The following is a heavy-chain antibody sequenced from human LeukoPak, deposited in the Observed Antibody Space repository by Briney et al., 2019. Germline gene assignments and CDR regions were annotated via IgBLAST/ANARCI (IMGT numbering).Heavy chain of an antibody. Sequence: GGSLRLSCAASGFNFSNYAMSWVRQAPGKGLEWVSAISGSGGSTYYADSVRGRFTISRDNSKNTLYLQMNSLRAEDTAVYYCAKELGGLVDYWGQGTLVTVSS. V-gene: IGHV3-23*01. CDR2: ISGSGGST. CDR3: AKELGGLVDY. J-gene: IGHJ4*02. D-gene: IGHD3-16*01. CDR1: GFNFSNYA.